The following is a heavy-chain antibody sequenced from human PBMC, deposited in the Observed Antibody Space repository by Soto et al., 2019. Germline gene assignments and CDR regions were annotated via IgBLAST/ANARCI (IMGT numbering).Heavy chain of an antibody. D-gene: IGHD6-6*01. CDR3: ARMTSSSSGGWFDP. V-gene: IGHV2-70*01. CDR1: GFSLSTSGMC. CDR2: IDWDDDK. Sequence: SGPTLVNPTQTLTLTCTFSGFSLSTSGMCVSWIRQPPGKVLEWLALIDWDDDKYYSTSLKTRLTISKDTSKNQVVLTMTNMDPVDTATYYCARMTSSSSGGWFDPWGQGTLVTVSS. J-gene: IGHJ5*02.